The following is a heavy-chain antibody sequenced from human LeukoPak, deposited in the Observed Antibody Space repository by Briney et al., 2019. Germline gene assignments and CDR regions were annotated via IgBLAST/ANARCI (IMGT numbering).Heavy chain of an antibody. J-gene: IGHJ4*02. CDR1: GGSISSSSSF. Sequence: SETLSLTCSVSGGSISSSSSFWGWIRQPPGQGLEWIGSINYSGNTYYNPSLKSRVTISVDTSKNQFSLKLSSVTAADTAVYYCARGSSSYDYWGQGTLVTVSS. CDR3: ARGSSSYDY. CDR2: INYSGNT. D-gene: IGHD6-13*01. V-gene: IGHV4-39*01.